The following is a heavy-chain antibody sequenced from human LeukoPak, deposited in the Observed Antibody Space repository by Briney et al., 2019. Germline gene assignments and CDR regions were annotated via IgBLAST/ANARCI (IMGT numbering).Heavy chain of an antibody. J-gene: IGHJ5*02. CDR2: IHYSGST. CDR1: GDSISSSTHY. Sequence: SETLSLTCIVSGDSISSSTHYWGWIRQPPGKGLEWIGSIHYSGSTYNPSLKSRVTISVDRSKNQFSLNLNSVTAADTAVYYCARRGSSNWFDPWGQGTLVTASS. V-gene: IGHV4-39*01. CDR3: ARRGSSNWFDP.